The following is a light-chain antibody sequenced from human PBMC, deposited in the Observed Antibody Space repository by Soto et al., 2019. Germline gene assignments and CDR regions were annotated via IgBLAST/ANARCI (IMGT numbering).Light chain of an antibody. CDR3: QQHSKWPRT. CDR1: EGVSSN. CDR2: GAS. V-gene: IGKV3-15*01. J-gene: IGKJ1*01. Sequence: IVVTQSPATLSVNTGERATLSCRASEGVSSNLAWYQQKPGQAPRLLFYGASTRATDIPARFSGTGSGTEFTLTISSLQSEDFAVYYCQQHSKWPRTFAQG.